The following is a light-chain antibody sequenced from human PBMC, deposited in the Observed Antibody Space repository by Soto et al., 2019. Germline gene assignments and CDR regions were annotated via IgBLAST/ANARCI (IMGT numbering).Light chain of an antibody. CDR3: QQYYSTLT. V-gene: IGKV4-1*01. CDR1: QTVLYSSTNENY. Sequence: DIVLTQSPDSLAVSLGERATIHCKSSQTVLYSSTNENYLAWYQQKPGQPPKLLIKWASARESGVPDRFSGSGSGTEFTLTISSLEAEDGAVYYCQQYYSTLTFGGGTKVEIK. J-gene: IGKJ4*01. CDR2: WAS.